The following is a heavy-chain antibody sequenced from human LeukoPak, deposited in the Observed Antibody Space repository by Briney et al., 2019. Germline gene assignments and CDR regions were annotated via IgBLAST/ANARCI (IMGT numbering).Heavy chain of an antibody. V-gene: IGHV3-23*01. J-gene: IGHJ4*02. CDR2: ISGSGGST. Sequence: GGSLRLSCAASGFTFSSYGMSWVRQAPGKGLEWVSAISGSGGSTYYADSVKGRFTISRDNSKNTLYLQMNSLRAEDAAVYYCAKAPVTTCSGAYCYPFDYWGQGTLVTVSS. D-gene: IGHD2-15*01. CDR1: GFTFSSYG. CDR3: AKAPVTTCSGAYCYPFDY.